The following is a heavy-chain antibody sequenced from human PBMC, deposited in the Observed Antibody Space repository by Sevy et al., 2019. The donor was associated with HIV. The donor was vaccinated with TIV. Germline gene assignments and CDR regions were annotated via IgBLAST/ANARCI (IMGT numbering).Heavy chain of an antibody. Sequence: GGSLRLSCAASGFTFSSYAMSWVRQAPGKGLEWVSAISGSGGSTYYADSVKGRFTISRDNSKNTLYLQMNSLRAKDTAVYYCAKTQWELPDYFDYWGQGTLVTVSS. V-gene: IGHV3-23*01. CDR1: GFTFSSYA. CDR3: AKTQWELPDYFDY. D-gene: IGHD1-26*01. J-gene: IGHJ4*02. CDR2: ISGSGGST.